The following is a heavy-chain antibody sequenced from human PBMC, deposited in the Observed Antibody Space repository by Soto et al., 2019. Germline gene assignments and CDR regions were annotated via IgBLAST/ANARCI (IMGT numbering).Heavy chain of an antibody. CDR1: GFTVSSNY. J-gene: IGHJ4*02. Sequence: GGSLRLSCATSGFTVSSNYMSWVRQAPGRGLEWVSVVYSGGSTYYADSVKGRFTISRDNSKNTLYLQMHSLRAEDTALYYCARVSTTAKTFEYWGQGTLVTVSS. CDR3: ARVSTTAKTFEY. CDR2: VYSGGST. V-gene: IGHV3-53*01.